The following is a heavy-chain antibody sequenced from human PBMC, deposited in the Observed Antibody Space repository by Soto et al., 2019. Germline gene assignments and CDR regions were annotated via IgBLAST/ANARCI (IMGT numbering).Heavy chain of an antibody. CDR1: GGSISSGGYY. Sequence: SETLSLTCTVSGGSISSGGYYWSWIRQHPGKGLEWIGYIYYSGSTYYNPSLKSRVTMSVDTSLNQFSLKLSSVTAADTAVYYCARRPKDDNSGYRNWFDPWGQGTLVTVSS. V-gene: IGHV4-31*03. CDR3: ARRPKDDNSGYRNWFDP. D-gene: IGHD3-22*01. CDR2: IYYSGST. J-gene: IGHJ5*02.